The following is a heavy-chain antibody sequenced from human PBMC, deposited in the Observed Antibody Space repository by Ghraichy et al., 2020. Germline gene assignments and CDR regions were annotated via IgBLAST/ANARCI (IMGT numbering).Heavy chain of an antibody. V-gene: IGHV4-59*01. CDR1: GGSISTYY. D-gene: IGHD2-21*01. CDR2: IFYSGST. CDR3: ARDLPGDPPGY. Sequence: SETLSLTCTVSGGSISTYYWSWIRQPPGKGLEWIGYIFYSGSTSYNPSLKSRVTISVDTSKNQFSLKLSSVTTADTAVYYCARDLPGDPPGYWGQGTLVTVSS. J-gene: IGHJ4*02.